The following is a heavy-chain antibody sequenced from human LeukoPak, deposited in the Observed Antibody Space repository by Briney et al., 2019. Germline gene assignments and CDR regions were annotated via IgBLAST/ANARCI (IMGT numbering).Heavy chain of an antibody. CDR3: ARLGTYWSNYYFEY. V-gene: IGHV5-51*01. D-gene: IGHD3-10*01. Sequence: GESLKISCQGSGYSVTTYWIGWVRQMPGKGLECMGIIYPGDSDIRYSPSFQGQVTISADKSINTAYLQWSSLKASDTAMYYCARLGTYWSNYYFEYWGQGTLVTVSS. CDR2: IYPGDSDI. CDR1: GYSVTTYW. J-gene: IGHJ4*02.